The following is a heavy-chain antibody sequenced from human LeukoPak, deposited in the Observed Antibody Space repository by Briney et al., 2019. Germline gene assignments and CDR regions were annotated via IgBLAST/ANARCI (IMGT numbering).Heavy chain of an antibody. V-gene: IGHV4-34*11. CDR3: ARDPVTGNYYYYGMDV. Sequence: SETLSLTCAVYGGSFSGYYWGWIRQPPGKELEWIGSIYYSGTTYYNPSLKSRVTISVDTAKNQFSLKLTSVTAADTAVYYCARDPVTGNYYYYGMDVWGQGTTVTVSS. J-gene: IGHJ6*02. D-gene: IGHD1-20*01. CDR2: IYYSGTT. CDR1: GGSFSGYY.